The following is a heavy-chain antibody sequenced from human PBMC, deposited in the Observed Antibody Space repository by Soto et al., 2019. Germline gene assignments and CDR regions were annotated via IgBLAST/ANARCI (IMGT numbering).Heavy chain of an antibody. D-gene: IGHD3-16*01. CDR3: VKGGFWVHYGMDV. CDR2: ISRDGGTT. CDR1: GSNFDSYA. J-gene: IGHJ6*02. Sequence: EVQLLESGGGLVQPGGSLRLSCAASGSNFDSYAMNWVRQAPGKGLEWVSAISRDGGTTFYADSVKGRFTISRDNSENTLYMEMNSRRVEDTAVYYCVKGGFWVHYGMDVWGQGTTVTVSS. V-gene: IGHV3-23*01.